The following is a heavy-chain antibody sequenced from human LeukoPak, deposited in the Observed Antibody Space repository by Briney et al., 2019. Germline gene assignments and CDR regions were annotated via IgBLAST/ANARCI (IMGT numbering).Heavy chain of an antibody. V-gene: IGHV3-7*01. CDR3: AGALLEMGTYFDY. CDR1: GFTFSSYW. J-gene: IGHJ4*02. CDR2: IKEDGSEK. D-gene: IGHD5-24*01. Sequence: PGGSLRLSCAASGFTFSSYWMSWVRQAPGKGLEWVANIKEDGSEKYYVDSVKGRFTISRDNAKNSLYLQMNSLRAEDTAVYYCAGALLEMGTYFDYWGQGTLVTVSS.